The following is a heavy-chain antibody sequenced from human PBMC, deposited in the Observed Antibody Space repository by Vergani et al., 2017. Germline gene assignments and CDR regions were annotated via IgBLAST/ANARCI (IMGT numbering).Heavy chain of an antibody. V-gene: IGHV3-7*01. Sequence: EVQLVDSGGGLVQPGGSLRLSCAASGFIFSSYWMHWVRQAPGKGLEWVAAIKEDGSEKQYVDSVKGRFTISRDNAKKSLYLQMNSLRGEDTAVYYCARVNSLRSYLGQGTLVTVSS. CDR1: GFIFSSYW. CDR2: IKEDGSEK. CDR3: ARVNSLRSY. D-gene: IGHD4-23*01. J-gene: IGHJ4*02.